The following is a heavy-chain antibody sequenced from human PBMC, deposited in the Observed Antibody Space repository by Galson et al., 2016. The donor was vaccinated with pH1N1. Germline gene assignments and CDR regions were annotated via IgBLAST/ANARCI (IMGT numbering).Heavy chain of an antibody. Sequence: QSVAEVKKPGESLEISCKGTGYSFSTYWIAWVRQMPGEGLEWMGIIYPGDSDTRYSPSFQGQVTISADKSISAAYLQWSSLQASDTAMYFCARLGIPATIDYHYYMDVWGKGTTVTVSS. D-gene: IGHD2-2*01. V-gene: IGHV5-51*01. J-gene: IGHJ6*03. CDR1: GYSFSTYW. CDR2: IYPGDSDT. CDR3: ARLGIPATIDYHYYMDV.